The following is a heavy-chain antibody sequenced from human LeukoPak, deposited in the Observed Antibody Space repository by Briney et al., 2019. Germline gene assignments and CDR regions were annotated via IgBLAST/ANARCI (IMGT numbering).Heavy chain of an antibody. Sequence: SETLSLTCTVSGGSISSYYWSWLRQPPGKGLEWIGNIYYSGSTNYNPSLKSRVTISVDKSKNQFSLKLSSVTAADTAVYYCARDIGYSGYDLYYWGQGTLVTVSS. CDR2: IYYSGST. CDR1: GGSISSYY. CDR3: ARDIGYSGYDLYY. J-gene: IGHJ4*02. V-gene: IGHV4-59*12. D-gene: IGHD5-12*01.